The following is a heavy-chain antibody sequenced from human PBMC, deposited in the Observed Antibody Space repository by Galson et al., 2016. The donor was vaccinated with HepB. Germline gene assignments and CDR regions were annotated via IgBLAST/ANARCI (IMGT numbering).Heavy chain of an antibody. J-gene: IGHJ3*02. CDR3: ARYDTRVKGAIDI. CDR1: GGSISSSYW. Sequence: SETLSLTCTVSGGSISSSYWWTWVRLPPGKGLDWIGRIYHDDSVYYNPSLQSRVAISVDKSKNQFSLDLNSVTAADTAIYFCARYDTRVKGAIDIWGQGTLVTVSS. CDR2: IYHDDSV. D-gene: IGHD3-22*01. V-gene: IGHV4-4*02.